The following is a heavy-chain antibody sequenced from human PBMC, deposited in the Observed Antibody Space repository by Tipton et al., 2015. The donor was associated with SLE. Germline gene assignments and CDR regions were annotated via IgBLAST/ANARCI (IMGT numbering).Heavy chain of an antibody. V-gene: IGHV4-59*11. J-gene: IGHJ3*02. CDR1: GGSIGSHY. Sequence: LRLSCTVSGGSIGSHYWSWIRQPPGKGLEWIGYIYYSGSTNYNPSLKSRVTISVDTSKNQFSLKLSSVTAADTAVYYCARVTGEDYDAFDIWGQGTMVTVSS. CDR3: ARVTGEDYDAFDI. CDR2: IYYSGST. D-gene: IGHD7-27*01.